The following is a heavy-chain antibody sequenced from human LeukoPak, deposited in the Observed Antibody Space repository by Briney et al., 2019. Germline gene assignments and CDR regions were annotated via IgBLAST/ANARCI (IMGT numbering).Heavy chain of an antibody. CDR3: AKDQIVVTAIWGGDY. CDR2: IRYDGSNK. Sequence: GGSLRLSCAASGFTFSSYGMHWVRQAPGKGLEWVAFIRYDGSNKYYADSVKGRFTISRDNSKNTLYLQMNSLRAEDMAVYYCAKDQIVVTAIWGGDYWGQGTLVTVSS. J-gene: IGHJ4*02. V-gene: IGHV3-30*02. CDR1: GFTFSSYG. D-gene: IGHD2-21*02.